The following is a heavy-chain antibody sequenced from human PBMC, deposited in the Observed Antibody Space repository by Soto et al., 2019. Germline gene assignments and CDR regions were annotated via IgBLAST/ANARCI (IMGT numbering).Heavy chain of an antibody. CDR1: GFTFSSYA. Sequence: EVQLLESGGGLVQPGGSLRLSCAASGFTFSSYAMSWVRQAPGKGLEWVSAISGSGGSTYYADSVKGRFTISRDNSKNTLYLQMNSLRAEDTAVYYCATYDFWSGYYGGEYYYYMDVWGKGTTVTVSS. V-gene: IGHV3-23*01. D-gene: IGHD3-3*01. CDR3: ATYDFWSGYYGGEYYYYMDV. CDR2: ISGSGGST. J-gene: IGHJ6*03.